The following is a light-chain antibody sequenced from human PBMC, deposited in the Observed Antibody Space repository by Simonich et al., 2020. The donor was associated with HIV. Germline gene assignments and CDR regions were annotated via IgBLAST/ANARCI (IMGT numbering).Light chain of an antibody. CDR3: SSYAGSNNLV. CDR2: EVS. V-gene: IGLV2-8*01. J-gene: IGLJ2*01. Sequence: QSALTQPPSASGSPGQSVTISCTGTSSDVGGYNFVSWYQQHPGKAPKLMIYEVSKRPLGVPDRFSGANSGNTASLTVSGLQAEDESDYYCSSYAGSNNLVFGGGTKLTVL. CDR1: SSDVGGYNF.